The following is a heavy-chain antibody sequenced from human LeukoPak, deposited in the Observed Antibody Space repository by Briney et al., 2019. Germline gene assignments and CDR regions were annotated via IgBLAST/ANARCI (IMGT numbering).Heavy chain of an antibody. CDR3: ARAGFYCSSTSCYGPYYYYGMDV. CDR2: INHSGST. D-gene: IGHD2-2*01. V-gene: IGHV4-34*01. CDR1: GGSFSGYY. J-gene: IGHJ6*04. Sequence: SETLSLTCAVHGGSFSGYYWSWIRQPPGKGLEWIGEINHSGSTNYNPSLKSRVTISVDTSKNQFSLKLSSVTAVDTAVYYCARAGFYCSSTSCYGPYYYYGMDVWGKGTTVTVSS.